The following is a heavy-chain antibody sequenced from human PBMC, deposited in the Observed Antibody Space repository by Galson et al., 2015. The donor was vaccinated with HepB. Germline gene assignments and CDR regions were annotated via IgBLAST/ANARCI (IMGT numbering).Heavy chain of an antibody. CDR3: AREMRGASGWYYFDY. CDR1: GYTFTSYY. D-gene: IGHD6-19*01. CDR2: INPSGYDT. Sequence: SVKVSCKASGYTFTSYYMHWVRQAPGQGLEWMGIINPSGYDTDYAQKFQGRVTMTSDTSTSTVYMELSSLRFDDTAVYYCAREMRGASGWYYFDYWGQGTLVTVSS. J-gene: IGHJ4*02. V-gene: IGHV1-46*01.